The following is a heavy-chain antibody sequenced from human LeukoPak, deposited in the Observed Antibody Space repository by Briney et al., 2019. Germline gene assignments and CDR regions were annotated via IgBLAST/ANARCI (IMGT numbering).Heavy chain of an antibody. D-gene: IGHD3-10*01. CDR3: AKENRGSGTSDY. CDR2: IYDSGST. V-gene: IGHV4-59*01. J-gene: IGHJ4*02. Sequence: PSETLSLTCTVSGGSISSYYWSWIRQPPGKGLEWIGYIYDSGSTNYSPSPKSRVTISVDTSKNQFSLKLSSVTAADTAVYYCAKENRGSGTSDYWGQGTLVTVSS. CDR1: GGSISSYY.